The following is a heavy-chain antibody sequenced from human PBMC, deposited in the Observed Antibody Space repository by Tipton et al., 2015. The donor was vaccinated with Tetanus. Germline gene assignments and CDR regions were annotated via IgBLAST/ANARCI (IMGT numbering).Heavy chain of an antibody. V-gene: IGHV1-69*01. CDR3: GRDRDLVAGVVIIPAVIGQ. Sequence: QLVQSGAEVKKPGSSVKVSCKASGGSFRKYALNWVRQAPGQGLEWMGGIIPGVTTANYAQKFQDRVTITADESTSTVNMELSRLRSDDTAVYYCGRDRDLVAGVVIIPAVIGQWGQGPLVAVSS. J-gene: IGHJ4*02. CDR1: GGSFRKYA. D-gene: IGHD3-10*01. CDR2: IIPGVTTA.